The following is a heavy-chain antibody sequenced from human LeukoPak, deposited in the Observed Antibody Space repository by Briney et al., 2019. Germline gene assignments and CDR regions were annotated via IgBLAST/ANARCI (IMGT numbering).Heavy chain of an antibody. V-gene: IGHV3-21*01. CDR3: ARGNYDSSGYYLDY. J-gene: IGHJ4*02. CDR2: ISSSSSYI. CDR1: GFTFSSFS. D-gene: IGHD3-22*01. Sequence: PGGSLRLSCAPSGFTFSSFSMNWVRQAPGKGLEWFSSISSSSSYIYYADSVKGRFTISRDNAKNSLYLQMNSLRAEDTAVYYCARGNYDSSGYYLDYWGQGTLVTVSS.